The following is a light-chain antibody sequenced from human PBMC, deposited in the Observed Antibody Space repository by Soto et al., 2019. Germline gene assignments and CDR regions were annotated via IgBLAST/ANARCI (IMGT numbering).Light chain of an antibody. V-gene: IGLV2-14*01. CDR3: GSYTGTIYV. CDR2: EVS. CDR1: SGDVGVYKF. J-gene: IGLJ1*01. Sequence: QSALTQPASVSGSPGQSITISCTGTSGDVGVYKFVSWYQQHPGKAPKLIIYEVSNRPSGVSSRFSGSMSGHTASLTISGLQAEDEADYYCGSYTGTIYVFGTGTKVTVL.